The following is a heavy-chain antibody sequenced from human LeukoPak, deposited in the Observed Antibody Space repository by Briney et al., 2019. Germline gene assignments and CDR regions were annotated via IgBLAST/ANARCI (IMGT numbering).Heavy chain of an antibody. CDR1: GGSISSSSYY. V-gene: IGHV4-39*01. J-gene: IGHJ4*02. D-gene: IGHD3-3*01. CDR2: IYYSGST. Sequence: PSETLSLTCTVSGGSISSSSYYWGWIRQPPGKGLEWIGSIYYSGSTYYNPSLKSRVTISVDTSKNQFSLKLSSVTAADTAVYYCARHHFGVALLYYFDYWGQGTLVIVSS. CDR3: ARHHFGVALLYYFDY.